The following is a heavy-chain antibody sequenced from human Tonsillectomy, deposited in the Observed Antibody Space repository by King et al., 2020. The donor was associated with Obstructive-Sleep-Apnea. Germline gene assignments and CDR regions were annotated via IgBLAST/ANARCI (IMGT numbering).Heavy chain of an antibody. D-gene: IGHD3-9*01. Sequence: VQLVESGGGVVQPGRSLRLSCAASGFTFSSYAMHRVREAPGKGREWVAIMSFDGNNQYYADSVKGRFTISRDNSKNTLYLQLNSLRVEDTAVYYCATEGGTSFAWLLSEDYGMDVWGQGTTVTVSS. CDR2: MSFDGNNQ. CDR3: ATEGGTSFAWLLSEDYGMDV. J-gene: IGHJ6*02. V-gene: IGHV3-30*04. CDR1: GFTFSSYA.